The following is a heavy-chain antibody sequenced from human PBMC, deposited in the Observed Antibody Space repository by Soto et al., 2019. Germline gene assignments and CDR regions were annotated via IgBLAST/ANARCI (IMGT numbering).Heavy chain of an antibody. CDR1: GGSISSSNW. J-gene: IGHJ5*02. D-gene: IGHD4-17*01. V-gene: IGHV4-4*02. Sequence: KTSETLSLTXAVSGGSISSSNWWSWVRQPPGKGLEWIGEIYHSGSTNYNPSLKSRVTISVDKSKNQFSLKLSSVTAADTAVYYCASLRWQRGNWFDPWGQGTLVTVSS. CDR2: IYHSGST. CDR3: ASLRWQRGNWFDP.